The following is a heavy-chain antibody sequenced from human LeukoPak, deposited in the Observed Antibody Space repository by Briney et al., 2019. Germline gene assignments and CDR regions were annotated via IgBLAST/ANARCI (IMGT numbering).Heavy chain of an antibody. CDR3: AVPFGGVIGGDY. CDR1: GGTFSSYA. CDR2: IIPIFGTA. J-gene: IGHJ4*02. V-gene: IGHV1-69*05. D-gene: IGHD3-16*02. Sequence: SVNVSCKASGGTFSSYAISWVRQAPGQGLEWMGGIIPIFGTANYAQKFQGRVTITTDESTSTAYMELSSLRSEDTAVYYCAVPFGGVIGGDYWGQGTLVTVSS.